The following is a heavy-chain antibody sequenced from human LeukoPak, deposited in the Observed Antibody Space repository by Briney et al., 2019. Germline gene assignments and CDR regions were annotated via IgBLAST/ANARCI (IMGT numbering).Heavy chain of an antibody. Sequence: GTSVKVSCKASGFTFTSSAVQWVRQARGQRLEWIGWIVVGSGNTNYAQKFQERVTITRDMSTGTAYMELSSLRSEDTAVYYCAAPRDGVPAALDQFDYWGQGTLVTVSS. V-gene: IGHV1-58*01. CDR2: IVVGSGNT. J-gene: IGHJ4*02. D-gene: IGHD2-2*01. CDR3: AAPRDGVPAALDQFDY. CDR1: GFTFTSSA.